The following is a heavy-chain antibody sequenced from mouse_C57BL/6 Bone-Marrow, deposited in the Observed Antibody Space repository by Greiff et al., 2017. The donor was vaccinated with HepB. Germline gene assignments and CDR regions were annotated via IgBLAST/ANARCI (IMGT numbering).Heavy chain of an antibody. V-gene: IGHV1-82*01. CDR2: IYPGDGDT. CDR3: ARSNSSSYWYFDV. D-gene: IGHD1-1*01. CDR1: GYAFSSSW. J-gene: IGHJ1*03. Sequence: VQRVESGPELVKPGASVKISCKASGYAFSSSWMNWVKQRPGKGLEWIGRIYPGDGDTNYNGKFKGKATLTADKSSSTAYMQLSSLTSEDSAVYFCARSNSSSYWYFDVWGTGTTVTVSS.